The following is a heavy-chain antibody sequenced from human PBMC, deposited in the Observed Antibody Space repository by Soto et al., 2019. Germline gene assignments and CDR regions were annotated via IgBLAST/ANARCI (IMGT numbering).Heavy chain of an antibody. CDR3: ARTYYYDSSGYPLSFVAERLNWFDP. Sequence: ASVNVSCKASGYTFTGYYIHWGRQAPGQGLECMGWINPNSGGTNYAQKFQGRVTMTRDTSISTAYMELSRLRSDDTAVYYCARTYYYDSSGYPLSFVAERLNWFDPWGQGTLVTVSS. CDR1: GYTFTGYY. CDR2: INPNSGGT. J-gene: IGHJ5*02. D-gene: IGHD3-22*01. V-gene: IGHV1-2*02.